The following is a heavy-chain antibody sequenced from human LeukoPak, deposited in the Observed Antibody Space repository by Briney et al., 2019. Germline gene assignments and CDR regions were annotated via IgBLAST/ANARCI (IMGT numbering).Heavy chain of an antibody. Sequence: GGSLRLSCAASGFTFSSYWMSWVRQAPGKGLEWVANIKQDGSEKYYVDSVKGRFTISRDNAKNSLYLQMNSLRAEDTAVYYCARNYDFWSGYYLPGQRIPYYYYYGMDVWGQGTTVTVSS. CDR2: IKQDGSEK. CDR1: GFTFSSYW. J-gene: IGHJ6*02. V-gene: IGHV3-7*01. CDR3: ARNYDFWSGYYLPGQRIPYYYYYGMDV. D-gene: IGHD3-3*01.